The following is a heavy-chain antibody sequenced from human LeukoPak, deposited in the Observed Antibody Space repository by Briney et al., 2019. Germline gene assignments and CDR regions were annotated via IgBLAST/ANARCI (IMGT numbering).Heavy chain of an antibody. V-gene: IGHV1-18*01. CDR1: GYTFSNYG. D-gene: IGHD6-13*01. CDR3: ARGQKGIWTAAGPDAFDI. Sequence: GSVKVSCKASGYTFSNYGVSWVRQAPGQGLEWMGWISAYNNNTNYAQKFQGRLTMTTDTSTSTAYMELRSLRSDDTAVYYCARGQKGIWTAAGPDAFDIWGQGTMVTVSS. CDR2: ISAYNNNT. J-gene: IGHJ3*02.